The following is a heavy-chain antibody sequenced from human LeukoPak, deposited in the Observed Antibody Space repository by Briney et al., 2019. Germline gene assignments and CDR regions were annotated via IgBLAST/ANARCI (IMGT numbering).Heavy chain of an antibody. CDR2: IYPGDSDT. V-gene: IGHV5-51*01. J-gene: IGHJ4*02. CDR3: ARASTVTTRPDY. Sequence: GESLNISCKGSGYSFTSYWIGWVRQMPGKGLEWMGIIYPGDSDTRYSPSFQGQVTMSADKSITTAYLQWSSLKASDTAMYYCARASTVTTRPDYWGQGTLVTVSS. CDR1: GYSFTSYW. D-gene: IGHD4-17*01.